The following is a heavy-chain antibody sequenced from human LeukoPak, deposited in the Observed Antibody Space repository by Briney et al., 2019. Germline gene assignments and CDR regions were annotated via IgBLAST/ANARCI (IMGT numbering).Heavy chain of an antibody. CDR1: GHSISSGYY. CDR3: ARMLVPDYFDN. V-gene: IGHV4-38-2*02. Sequence: SETLSLTCTVSGHSISSGYYWGWIRQPPGKGLQWIGSIYHSGSTYYNPSLKSRVTISVDTSKNQVSLKLSSVTAADTAVFYCARMLVPDYFDNWGQGTLVTVSS. J-gene: IGHJ4*02. CDR2: IYHSGST. D-gene: IGHD6-13*01.